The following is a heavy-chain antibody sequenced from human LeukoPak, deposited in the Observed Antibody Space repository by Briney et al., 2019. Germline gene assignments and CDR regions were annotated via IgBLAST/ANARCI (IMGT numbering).Heavy chain of an antibody. D-gene: IGHD6-19*01. CDR2: IYTSGST. V-gene: IGHV4-4*07. J-gene: IGHJ4*02. CDR3: ARSERIAVAGSFRVWYFDY. Sequence: SETLSLTCTVSGGSISSYYWSWIRQPAGKGLEWIGRIYTSGSTNYNPSLKSRVTMSVDTSKNQFSLKLSSVTAADTAVYYCARSERIAVAGSFRVWYFDYWGQGTLVTVSS. CDR1: GGSISSYY.